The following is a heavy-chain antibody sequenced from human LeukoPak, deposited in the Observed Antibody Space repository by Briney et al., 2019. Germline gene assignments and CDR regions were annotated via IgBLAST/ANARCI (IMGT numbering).Heavy chain of an antibody. Sequence: ASVKVSCKTSGYTITGYYMHWVRQAPGQGLEWMGWINPNSGGTNYAQNFQGWVTMTRDTSISTVYMELSRLRSDDMAVYYCARGCSSTNCPGAFDIWGQGTLVTVSS. V-gene: IGHV1-2*04. D-gene: IGHD2-2*01. J-gene: IGHJ3*02. CDR1: GYTITGYY. CDR2: INPNSGGT. CDR3: ARGCSSTNCPGAFDI.